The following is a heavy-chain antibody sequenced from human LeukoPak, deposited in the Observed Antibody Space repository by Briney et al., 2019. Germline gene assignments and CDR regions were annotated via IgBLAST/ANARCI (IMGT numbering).Heavy chain of an antibody. V-gene: IGHV1-2*02. CDR1: GYTFTSYD. J-gene: IGHJ4*02. Sequence: ASVKVSCKASGYTFTSYDINWVRQATGQGLEWMGWINPNSGGTNYAQKFQGRVTMTRDTSISTAYMELSRLRSDDTAVYYCARATGLDGWGQGTLVTVSS. CDR2: INPNSGGT. CDR3: ARATGLDG.